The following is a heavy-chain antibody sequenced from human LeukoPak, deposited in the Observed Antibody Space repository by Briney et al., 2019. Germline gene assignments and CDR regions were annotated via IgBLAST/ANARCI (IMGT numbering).Heavy chain of an antibody. CDR2: ITSDGSNT. J-gene: IGHJ3*02. Sequence: GGSLRLSCAASGFTFSNYWMHWVRQAPGKGLVWVSRITSDGSNTMYADSVRGRFTISRDNSKNTLYLQMNSLRVEDTALYYCASPGDIITIFGYPNAFDIWGRGTMVTVSS. CDR1: GFTFSNYW. D-gene: IGHD3-3*01. CDR3: ASPGDIITIFGYPNAFDI. V-gene: IGHV3-74*03.